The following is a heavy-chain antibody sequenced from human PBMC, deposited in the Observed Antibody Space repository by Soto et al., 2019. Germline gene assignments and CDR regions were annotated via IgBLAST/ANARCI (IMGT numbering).Heavy chain of an antibody. D-gene: IGHD4-4*01. J-gene: IGHJ1*01. CDR2: INAGNGNT. Sequence: QVQLVQSGAEVKKPGASVKVSCKASGYTFTSYAMHWVRQAPGQRLEWMGWINAGNGNTKYSQKFQGRVTTTRDTSASTAYMELSSLRSEDTAVYYCARRGNARAEYFQHWGQGTLVTVSS. CDR1: GYTFTSYA. CDR3: ARRGNARAEYFQH. V-gene: IGHV1-3*01.